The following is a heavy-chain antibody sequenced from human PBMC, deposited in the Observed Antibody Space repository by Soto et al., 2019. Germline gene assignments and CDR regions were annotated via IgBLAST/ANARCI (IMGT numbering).Heavy chain of an antibody. CDR3: ASDVLFDP. J-gene: IGHJ5*02. CDR1: GYPFPSYS. V-gene: IGHV1-3*01. D-gene: IGHD3-10*01. CDR2: NNAGKGNT. Sequence: QVQLVQSGVQVKKPGASVKVSCKASGYPFPSYSFHWGRKAPGQRLEGMGGNNAGKGNTKNSQKFLGRVTITRDTSATTAYMELSSLRAEDTAVYYCASDVLFDPWGQGTPVTVSS.